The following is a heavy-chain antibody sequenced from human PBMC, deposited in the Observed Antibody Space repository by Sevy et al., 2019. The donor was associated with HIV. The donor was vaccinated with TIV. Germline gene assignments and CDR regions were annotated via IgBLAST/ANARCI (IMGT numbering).Heavy chain of an antibody. CDR1: GFALSSQW. J-gene: IGHJ5*02. D-gene: IGHD3-16*01. V-gene: IGHV3-74*01. Sequence: GGSLRLSCTASGFALSSQWMHWVRQAPGKGLVWVSRVSHDGSATDYADSVKGRFTMFRDNAKNTLFLQMKSLRAEDTALYYCARESFYYGSENWGRWLDPWGQGTLVTVSS. CDR2: VSHDGSAT. CDR3: ARESFYYGSENWGRWLDP.